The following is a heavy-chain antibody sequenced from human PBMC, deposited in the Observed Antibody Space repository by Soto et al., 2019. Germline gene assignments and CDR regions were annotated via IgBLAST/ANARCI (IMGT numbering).Heavy chain of an antibody. V-gene: IGHV1-18*01. CDR3: ARDPVAGTYFDY. D-gene: IGHD6-19*01. CDR2: INAFNGNT. J-gene: IGHJ4*02. CDR1: GYTFISYG. Sequence: QVQLVQSGAEVKKPGASVKVSCKASGYTFISYGISWVRQAPGQGLEGMGWINAFNGNTNYAQKLQGRVTMTRDTSTSTAYMELRSQRSDDTAVYYCARDPVAGTYFDYRGQGTRVTVTS.